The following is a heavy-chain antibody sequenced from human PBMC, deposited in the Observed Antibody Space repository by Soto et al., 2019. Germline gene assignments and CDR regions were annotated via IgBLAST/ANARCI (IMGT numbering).Heavy chain of an antibody. Sequence: QVQLVESGGRVVQPGRSLRLSCAASGFIFNRYAIHWVRQTPGKGLEWVAVISKDGSVQYYADSVRGRFINSRDKYKYTVYLEMNSVRAEDTAVVYCARSRSGAVPDSFGYWGQGPLVTVSS. V-gene: IGHV3-30-3*01. D-gene: IGHD3-3*01. CDR3: ARSRSGAVPDSFGY. CDR2: ISKDGSVQ. J-gene: IGHJ4*02. CDR1: GFIFNRYA.